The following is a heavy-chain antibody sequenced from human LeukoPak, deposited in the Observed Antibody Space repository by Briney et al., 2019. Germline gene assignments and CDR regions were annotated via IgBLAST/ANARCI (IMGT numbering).Heavy chain of an antibody. Sequence: PGGSLRLSSAASGFTFDDYAMPWVRQAPGKGLGWVSLISWDGGSTYYADSVKGRFTISRDNSKNSLYLQMNSLRAEDTALYYCAKDQAEAAAGNYYYYYMDVWGKGTTVTVSS. D-gene: IGHD6-13*01. J-gene: IGHJ6*03. V-gene: IGHV3-43D*03. CDR3: AKDQAEAAAGNYYYYYMDV. CDR1: GFTFDDYA. CDR2: ISWDGGST.